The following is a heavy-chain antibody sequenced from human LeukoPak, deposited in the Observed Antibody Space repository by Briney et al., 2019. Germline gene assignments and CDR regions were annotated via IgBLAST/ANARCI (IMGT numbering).Heavy chain of an antibody. D-gene: IGHD5-12*01. CDR1: GYTFTSYE. CDR2: MNPNSGNT. V-gene: IGHV1-8*01. J-gene: IGHJ4*02. CDR3: ARGRIVATSTSLAIY. Sequence: GASVKVSCKASGYTFTSYEINWVRQATGQGLEWMGWMNPNSGNTGYAQKFQGRVTMTRNTSISTAYMELSSLRSEDTAVYYCARGRIVATSTSLAIYWGQGTLVTVSS.